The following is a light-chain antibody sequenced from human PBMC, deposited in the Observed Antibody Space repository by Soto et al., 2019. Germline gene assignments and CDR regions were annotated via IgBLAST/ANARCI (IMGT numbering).Light chain of an antibody. J-gene: IGKJ4*01. Sequence: AIRMPQSPSSLSASTGDIVTITCRASQGISSYLACYQQKPGKAPKLLIYAASTLQSGVPSRFRGSGSGTDFTLTISCLQSEDFATYYCQQYYSYPRTFGGGTNVEIK. CDR1: QGISSY. V-gene: IGKV1-8*01. CDR3: QQYYSYPRT. CDR2: AAS.